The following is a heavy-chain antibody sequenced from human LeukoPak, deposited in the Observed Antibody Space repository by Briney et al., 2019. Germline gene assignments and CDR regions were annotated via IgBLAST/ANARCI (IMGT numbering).Heavy chain of an antibody. Sequence: GGSLRLSCAASGFTFSSYDMHWVRQATGKGLEWVSAIGTAGDTYYPGSVKGRFTISRENAKNSLYLQMNSLRAGDTAVYYCARGYRKNALISVYYYYYMDVWGKGTTVTVSS. CDR2: IGTAGDT. V-gene: IGHV3-13*01. J-gene: IGHJ6*03. CDR1: GFTFSSYD. CDR3: ARGYRKNALISVYYYYYMDV. D-gene: IGHD3-16*02.